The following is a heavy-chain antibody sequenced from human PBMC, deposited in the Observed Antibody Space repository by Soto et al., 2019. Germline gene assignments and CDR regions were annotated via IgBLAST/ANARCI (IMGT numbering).Heavy chain of an antibody. CDR1: GLIFGDYA. CDR3: AREEKWELISYYYGMDV. CDR2: IRSKIYGGTT. Sequence: GGSLRLSCTTSGLIFGDYAMSWVRQAPGKGLECVSFIRSKIYGGTTEYAASVKGRFTISRDDSKGIAYLQMNALKTEDTAVYYCAREEKWELISYYYGMDVWGQGTTVTVSS. D-gene: IGHD1-26*01. V-gene: IGHV3-49*04. J-gene: IGHJ6*02.